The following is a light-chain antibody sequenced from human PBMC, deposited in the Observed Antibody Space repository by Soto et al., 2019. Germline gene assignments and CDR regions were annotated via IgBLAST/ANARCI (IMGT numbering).Light chain of an antibody. V-gene: IGLV2-11*01. CDR3: CSYAGSYTNWV. J-gene: IGLJ3*02. CDR1: SSDVGGYNS. Sequence: QSVLTQPRSVSGSPGQSVTISCTGTSSDVGGYNSVSWYQHHPGKAPKLMIYDVSKRPSGVPDRFAGSKSGNTASLTISGLQAEDEADYYCCSYAGSYTNWVFGGGTKLTVL. CDR2: DVS.